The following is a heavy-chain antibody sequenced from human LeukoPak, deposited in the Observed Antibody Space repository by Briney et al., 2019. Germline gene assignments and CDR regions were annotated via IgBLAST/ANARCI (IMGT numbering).Heavy chain of an antibody. J-gene: IGHJ4*02. CDR3: AKGYYYDSSGYPFDY. D-gene: IGHD3-22*01. V-gene: IGHV3-9*01. CDR2: ISWNSGSI. CDR1: GFTLDDYA. Sequence: PGGSLRLSCAASGFTLDDYAMHWVRQAPGKGLEWVSGISWNSGSIGYADSVKGRFTISRGNAKNSLYLQMNSLRAEDTALYYCAKGYYYDSSGYPFDYWGQGTLVTVSS.